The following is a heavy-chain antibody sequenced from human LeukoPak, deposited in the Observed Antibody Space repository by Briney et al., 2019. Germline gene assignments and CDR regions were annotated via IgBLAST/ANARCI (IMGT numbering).Heavy chain of an antibody. Sequence: AGGSLRLSCAASGFTFSSYGMHWVRQAPGKGLDWVAFIRYDGRNKYYTDSVKGRFTISRDNSKNTLYLQMNSLRAEDTAVYYCAKGRGWEASYYYYYMDVWGKGTTVTISS. CDR1: GFTFSSYG. CDR3: AKGRGWEASYYYYYMDV. J-gene: IGHJ6*03. D-gene: IGHD1-26*01. V-gene: IGHV3-30*02. CDR2: IRYDGRNK.